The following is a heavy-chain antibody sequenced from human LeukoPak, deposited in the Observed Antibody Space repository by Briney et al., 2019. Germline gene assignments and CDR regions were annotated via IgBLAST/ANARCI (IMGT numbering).Heavy chain of an antibody. J-gene: IGHJ3*02. CDR2: ISGTGSST. CDR1: GFTFSSYA. CDR3: ARDSSYAFDI. Sequence: GGSLRLSCAASGFTFSSYAMSWVRQAPGQGLEWVSAISGTGSSTYSADSVKGRFTISRDNLKNTLYLQMNSLRDEDTAVYYCARDSSYAFDIWGQGTLVTVSS. D-gene: IGHD6-6*01. V-gene: IGHV3-23*01.